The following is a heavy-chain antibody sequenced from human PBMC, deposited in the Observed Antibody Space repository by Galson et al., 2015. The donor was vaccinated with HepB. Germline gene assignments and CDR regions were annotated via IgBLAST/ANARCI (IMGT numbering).Heavy chain of an antibody. CDR1: GGTFSSYA. D-gene: IGHD2-2*01. CDR3: ARTFSCSSTSCLGYFDY. CDR2: IIPIFGTA. J-gene: IGHJ4*02. Sequence: SVKVSCKASGGTFSSYAISWVRQAPGQGLEWMGGIIPIFGTANYAQKFQGRVTITADESTSTAYMELSSLRSEDTAVYYCARTFSCSSTSCLGYFDYWGQGTLVTVSS. V-gene: IGHV1-69*13.